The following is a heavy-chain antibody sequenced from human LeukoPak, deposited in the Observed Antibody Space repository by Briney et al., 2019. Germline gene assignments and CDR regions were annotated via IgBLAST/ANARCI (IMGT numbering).Heavy chain of an antibody. CDR2: LYSDGNT. J-gene: IGHJ4*02. CDR3: ARGVEPLAANTLAY. CDR1: GFTVITND. Sequence: PGGSLTLSCPASGFTVITNDMTWVRQAPGKGLEWVSVLYSDGNTKYADSVQGRFTISRDNSKNTLYLEMNSLSPDDTAVYYCARGVEPLAANTLAYWGQGTLVTVSS. V-gene: IGHV3-53*01. D-gene: IGHD1-14*01.